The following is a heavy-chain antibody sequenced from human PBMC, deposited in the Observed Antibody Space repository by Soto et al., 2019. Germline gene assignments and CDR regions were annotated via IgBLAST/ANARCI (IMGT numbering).Heavy chain of an antibody. D-gene: IGHD3-10*02. V-gene: IGHV3-11*01. J-gene: IGHJ4*02. Sequence: QVQLVESGGGLVKPGGSLRLSCAASGFTFSDYHMSWIRQAPGKGLEWVSYISSSGRTRNYADSVTGRFTISRDNAQNSLYLQMNSLRAEDTAVYYCARLFGQYYFDYWGQGTLVTVSS. CDR2: ISSSGRTR. CDR3: ARLFGQYYFDY. CDR1: GFTFSDYH.